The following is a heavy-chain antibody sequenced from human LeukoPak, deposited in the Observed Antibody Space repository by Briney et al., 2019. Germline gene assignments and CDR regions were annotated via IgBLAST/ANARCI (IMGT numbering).Heavy chain of an antibody. CDR1: GFTFSTYY. V-gene: IGHV3-21*01. J-gene: IGHJ4*02. CDR2: ISTSSSYI. D-gene: IGHD5-12*01. Sequence: GGSLRLSCAASGFTFSTYYMNWVRQAPGKGLEWVSSISTSSSYIYYADAVKGRFTISRDNAKNSLYLQINSLRAEDTAVYYCARVGLDRRGYSGYEAFESWGQGTLVTVSS. CDR3: ARVGLDRRGYSGYEAFES.